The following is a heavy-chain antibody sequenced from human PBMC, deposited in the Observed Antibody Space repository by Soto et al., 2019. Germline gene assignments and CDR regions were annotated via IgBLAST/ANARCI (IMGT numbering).Heavy chain of an antibody. D-gene: IGHD2-15*01. CDR1: GGSISSGDYS. CDR2: IYHSGST. J-gene: IGHJ6*02. Sequence: SETLSLTCAVSGGSISSGDYSLSWVRQPPGKGLEWIGYIYHSGSTYYNPSLKSRVTISVDRSKNQFSLKLSSVTAAETAVYYCARGGGGSSSFYYYGMDVWGQGTKVTVSS. CDR3: ARGGGGSSSFYYYGMDV. V-gene: IGHV4-30-2*01.